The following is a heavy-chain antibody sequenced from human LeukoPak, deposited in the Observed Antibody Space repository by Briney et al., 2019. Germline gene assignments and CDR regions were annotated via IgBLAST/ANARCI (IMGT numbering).Heavy chain of an antibody. V-gene: IGHV4-38-2*01. CDR1: GFSISSGYY. Sequence: PSETLSLTCAVSGFSISSGYYWGWIRQTPGKGLEWIGSIHHSGDTVYNPPLKSRVTISVHTSNNQFSLQLRSVTAADTAVYYCARFNSLITYGGWFDPWGQGTLVTVSS. CDR2: IHHSGDT. J-gene: IGHJ5*02. CDR3: ARFNSLITYGGWFDP. D-gene: IGHD2/OR15-2a*01.